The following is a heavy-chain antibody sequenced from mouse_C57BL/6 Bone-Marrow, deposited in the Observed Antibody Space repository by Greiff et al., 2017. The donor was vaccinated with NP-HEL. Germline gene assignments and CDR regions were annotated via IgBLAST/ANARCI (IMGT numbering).Heavy chain of an antibody. CDR3: AREGDYYGSSYVSDY. Sequence: VQLQQPGAELVKPGASVKLSCKASGYTFTSYWLHWVKQRPGQGLEWIGMIHPNSGSTNYNEKFKSKATLTVDKSSSTAYMQLSRLTSEDSAVYYCAREGDYYGSSYVSDYWGQGTTLTVSS. J-gene: IGHJ2*01. CDR1: GYTFTSYW. CDR2: IHPNSGST. V-gene: IGHV1-64*01. D-gene: IGHD1-1*01.